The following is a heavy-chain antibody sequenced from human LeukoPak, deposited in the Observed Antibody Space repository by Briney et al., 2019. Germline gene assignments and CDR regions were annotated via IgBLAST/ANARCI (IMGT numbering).Heavy chain of an antibody. V-gene: IGHV4-31*03. D-gene: IGHD3-10*01. CDR1: GGSISSGGYY. CDR2: IYYSGST. CDR3: ANYGSGSYRFDP. J-gene: IGHJ5*02. Sequence: PSQTLSLTCTVSGGSISSGGYYWSWIRQHPGKGLEWIGYIYYSGSTYYNPSLKSRVTVSVDTSKNQFSLKLSSVTAADTAVYYCANYGSGSYRFDPWGQGTLVTVSS.